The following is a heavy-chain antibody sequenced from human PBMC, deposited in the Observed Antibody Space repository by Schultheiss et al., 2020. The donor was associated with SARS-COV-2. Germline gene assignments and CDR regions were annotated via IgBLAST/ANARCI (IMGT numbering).Heavy chain of an antibody. CDR1: GFTFSSYG. CDR2: ISYDGSNK. CDR3: ARDRGAARFYYYGMDV. J-gene: IGHJ6*02. V-gene: IGHV3-30*03. D-gene: IGHD6-6*01. Sequence: GESLKISCAASGFTFSSYGMHWVRQAPGKGLEWVAVISYDGSNKYYADSVKGRFTISRDNSKNTLYLQMNSLRAEDTAVYYCARDRGAARFYYYGMDVWGQGTTVTVSS.